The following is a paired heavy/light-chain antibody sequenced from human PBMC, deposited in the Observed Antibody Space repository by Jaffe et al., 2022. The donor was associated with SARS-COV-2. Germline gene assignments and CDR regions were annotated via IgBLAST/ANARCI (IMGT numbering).Light chain of an antibody. CDR3: QSADNSGTYPYV. V-gene: IGLV3-25*03. J-gene: IGLJ1*01. CDR1: ALPQQY. Sequence: SYELTQPPSVSVSPGQTARITCSGDALPQQYAYWYQQKPGQAPVLVIYKDTERPPGIPERFSGSSSGTIVTLTISGVQAEDEADYYCQSADNSGTYPYVFGSGTTVTVL. CDR2: KDT.
Heavy chain of an antibody. J-gene: IGHJ5*02. D-gene: IGHD2-15*01. CDR3: AHRPFVAGPDDNWFDP. Sequence: QITLRESGPTLVKPTQTLTLTCTFSGFSLRTYGVGVGWIRQPPGKAPEWLALFSWDGDERYSPSLKSRLSVTGDASKNQVILTMINMDPVDTATYFCAHRPFVAGPDDNWFDPWGQGTLVTVSS. V-gene: IGHV2-5*02. CDR2: FSWDGDE. CDR1: GFSLRTYGVG.